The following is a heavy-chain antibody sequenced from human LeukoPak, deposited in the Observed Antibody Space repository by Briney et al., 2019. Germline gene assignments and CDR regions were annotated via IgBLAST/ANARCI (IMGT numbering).Heavy chain of an antibody. CDR2: IIPIFGIA. CDR3: AILPRGDGYANFDY. Sequence: ASVKVSCKASGGTFSSYAISWVRQAPGQGLEWMGRIIPIFGIANYAQKFQGRVTITADKSTSTAYMELSSLRSEDTAVYYCAILPRGDGYANFDYWGQGTLVTVSS. V-gene: IGHV1-69*04. J-gene: IGHJ4*02. CDR1: GGTFSSYA. D-gene: IGHD5-24*01.